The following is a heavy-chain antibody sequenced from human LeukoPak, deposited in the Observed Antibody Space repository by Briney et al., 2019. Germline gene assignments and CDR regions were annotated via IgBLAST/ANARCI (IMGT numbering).Heavy chain of an antibody. CDR2: ISSSSSYI. D-gene: IGHD6-13*01. Sequence: GGSLRLSCAASGFTFSSYSMNWVRQAPGKGVEWVSSISSSSSYIYYADSVKGRFTISRDNAKNSLYLQMNSLRAEDTAVYYCARHGSSSWPNWFDPWGQGTLVTVS. V-gene: IGHV3-21*01. CDR1: GFTFSSYS. J-gene: IGHJ5*02. CDR3: ARHGSSSWPNWFDP.